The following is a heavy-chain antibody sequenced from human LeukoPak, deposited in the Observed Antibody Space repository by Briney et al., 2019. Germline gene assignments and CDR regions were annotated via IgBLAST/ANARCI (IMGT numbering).Heavy chain of an antibody. J-gene: IGHJ3*02. V-gene: IGHV1-2*02. CDR2: INPKSGGT. D-gene: IGHD3-10*01. CDR3: ARNLWFGESSDAFDM. CDR1: GYSFTGHY. Sequence: GASVKVSCKASGYSFTGHYIHWVRQAPGQGLESMGWINPKSGGTNYAQKFQGRVTMTRDTSISTAYMDMSSLRSDDTAVYYCARNLWFGESSDAFDMWGQGTMVTVSS.